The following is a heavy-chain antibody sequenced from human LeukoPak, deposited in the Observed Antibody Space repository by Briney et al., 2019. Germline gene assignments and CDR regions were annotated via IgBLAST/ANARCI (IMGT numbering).Heavy chain of an antibody. CDR1: GFTFSSYA. V-gene: IGHV3-30-3*01. D-gene: IGHD4-17*01. CDR3: AREESGAFIFDY. CDR2: ISYDGSNK. Sequence: GGSLRLSCAASGFTFSSYAMHWVRQAPGKGLEWVAVISYDGSNKCYADSVKGRFTISRDNSKNTLYLQMNSLRAEDTAVYYCAREESGAFIFDYWGQGTLVTVSS. J-gene: IGHJ4*02.